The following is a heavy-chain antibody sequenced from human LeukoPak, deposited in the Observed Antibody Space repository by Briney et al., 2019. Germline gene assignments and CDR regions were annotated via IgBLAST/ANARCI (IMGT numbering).Heavy chain of an antibody. D-gene: IGHD2-2*01. CDR3: ARAGPAALTLIYYYYMDV. Sequence: SSGTLSLXCAVSGYSISSGYYWGWIRQPPGQGLEWIGGIYHSGSTYYNPSLKSRVTISVDTSKNQFSLKLSSVTAADTAVYYCARAGPAALTLIYYYYMDVWGKGTTVTVSS. CDR1: GYSISSGYY. CDR2: IYHSGST. J-gene: IGHJ6*03. V-gene: IGHV4-38-2*01.